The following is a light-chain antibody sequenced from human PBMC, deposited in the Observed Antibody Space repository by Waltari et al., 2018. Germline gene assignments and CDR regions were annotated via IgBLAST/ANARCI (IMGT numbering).Light chain of an antibody. CDR2: GTS. Sequence: DIQMTQSPSSLSASVGDSVTITCRASQSVRKYLSWYQRKPGQAHKMLIYGTSGLKTGAPSRFSGSGSGADFTLTITGLQPEDFATYFCQQSYSIPRTFGGGTKVE. CDR1: QSVRKY. V-gene: IGKV1-39*01. CDR3: QQSYSIPRT. J-gene: IGKJ4*01.